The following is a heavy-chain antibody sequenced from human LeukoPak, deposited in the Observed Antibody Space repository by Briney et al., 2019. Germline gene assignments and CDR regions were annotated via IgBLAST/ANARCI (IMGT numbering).Heavy chain of an antibody. CDR1: GYSISSGFC. J-gene: IGHJ4*02. CDR2: VFHRGTT. Sequence: PSETLSLTCSVSGYSISSGFCWGWIRQPPGKGLEWIGSVFHRGTTYYNPSLKSRVTISVDTSKNHFSLRLSSVTAADTAVYYCARDLGSMVRGGLFDSWGQGTLVTVSS. V-gene: IGHV4-38-2*02. D-gene: IGHD3-10*01. CDR3: ARDLGSMVRGGLFDS.